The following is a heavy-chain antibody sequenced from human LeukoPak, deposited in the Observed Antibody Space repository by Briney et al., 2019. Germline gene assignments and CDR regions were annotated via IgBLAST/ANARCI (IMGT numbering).Heavy chain of an antibody. Sequence: HPGRSLRLSCAASGFTFDDYAMHWVRQAPGKGLEWVSLISGDGGSTYYADSVKGRFTISRDNSKNSLYLQMNSLRTEDTALYYCAKEGEEMATIVDYYGMDVWGQGTTVTVSS. J-gene: IGHJ6*02. CDR1: GFTFDDYA. CDR3: AKEGEEMATIVDYYGMDV. D-gene: IGHD5-24*01. V-gene: IGHV3-43*02. CDR2: ISGDGGST.